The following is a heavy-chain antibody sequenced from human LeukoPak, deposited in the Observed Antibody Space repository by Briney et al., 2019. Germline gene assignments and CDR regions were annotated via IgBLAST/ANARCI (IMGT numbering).Heavy chain of an antibody. CDR3: ARDPSNTSGWYIYFDF. CDR1: GYSFTHYA. D-gene: IGHD6-19*01. V-gene: IGHV1-18*01. J-gene: IGHJ4*02. CDR2: ISTYNGDT. Sequence: ASVTVSCKTSGYSFTHYAISWVRQAPGQGLEWMGWISTYNGDTKYAQKLQGRFTITSDTSTSTAYMELRSLTSDDTAVYYCARDPSNTSGWYIYFDFWGQGTLVTVSS.